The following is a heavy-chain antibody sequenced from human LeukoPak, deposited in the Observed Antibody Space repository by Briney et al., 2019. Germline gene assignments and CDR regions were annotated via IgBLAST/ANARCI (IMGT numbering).Heavy chain of an antibody. CDR3: ARVDSSGYYEAFDY. CDR2: INAGNGNT. D-gene: IGHD3-22*01. Sequence: GASVKVSCKASGYTFTSYAMHWVRQAPGQRLEWMGWINAGNGNTKYSQKFQGRVTITRDTSASTAYMELSSLRSEDTAVYYCARVDSSGYYEAFDYWGQGTLVTVSS. J-gene: IGHJ4*02. V-gene: IGHV1-3*01. CDR1: GYTFTSYA.